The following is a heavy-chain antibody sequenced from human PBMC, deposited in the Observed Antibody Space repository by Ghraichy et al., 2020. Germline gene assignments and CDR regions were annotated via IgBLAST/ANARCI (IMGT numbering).Heavy chain of an antibody. Sequence: GSLNISCRVSGITFSDYWFSWVRQAPGKGLEWVANIKQDESEVFYVDSVKGRFTISRDNAENSLYLQMNSLRAGDTARYYCARDRHLITTFGVADLDAFDLWGQGTMVTVSS. J-gene: IGHJ3*01. D-gene: IGHD3-3*01. V-gene: IGHV3-7*03. CDR3: ARDRHLITTFGVADLDAFDL. CDR1: GITFSDYW. CDR2: IKQDESEV.